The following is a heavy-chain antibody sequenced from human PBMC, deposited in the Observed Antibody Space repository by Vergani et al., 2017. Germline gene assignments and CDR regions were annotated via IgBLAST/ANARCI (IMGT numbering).Heavy chain of an antibody. J-gene: IGHJ6*03. V-gene: IGHV3-30*01. CDR1: GFTFSSYA. Sequence: QVQLVESGGGVVQPGRSLRLSCAASGFTFSSYAMHWVRQAPGKGLEWVAVISYDGSNKYYADSVKGRFTISRDNSKNTLYLQMNSLRAEDTAVYYWARDIGIVPAAITXMDVWGKGTTVTVSS. D-gene: IGHD2-2*02. CDR3: ARDIGIVPAAITXMDV. CDR2: ISYDGSNK.